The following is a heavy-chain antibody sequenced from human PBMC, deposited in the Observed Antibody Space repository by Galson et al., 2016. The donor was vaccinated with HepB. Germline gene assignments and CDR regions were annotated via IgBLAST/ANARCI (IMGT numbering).Heavy chain of an antibody. J-gene: IGHJ4*02. V-gene: IGHV3-73*01. CDR3: TRHLLYGGTSFDY. D-gene: IGHD4-23*01. CDR1: GFTFSDST. Sequence: SLRLSCAASGFTFSDSTVHWVRQASGKGLEWVGRIRNKANSYAAAYAASVKGRFTISRDDSKNTAYLQMNSLKTEDTAVYVCTRHLLYGGTSFDYWGQGTLVTVSS. CDR2: IRNKANSYAA.